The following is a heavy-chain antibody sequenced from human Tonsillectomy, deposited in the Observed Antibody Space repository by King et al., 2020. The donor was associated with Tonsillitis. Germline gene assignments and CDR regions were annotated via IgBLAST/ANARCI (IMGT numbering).Heavy chain of an antibody. Sequence: VQLVESGGGVVQPGRSLRLSCAASGFTFSSYAMHWVRQAPGKGLEWVAVISYDGSNKYYADSVKGRFTISRDNSKNTLYLQMNSLRAEDTAVYYCARDRPDDYYYDSSGYFDHWGQGTLVTLSS. CDR2: ISYDGSNK. D-gene: IGHD3-22*01. CDR1: GFTFSSYA. J-gene: IGHJ4*02. CDR3: ARDRPDDYYYDSSGYFDH. V-gene: IGHV3-30*04.